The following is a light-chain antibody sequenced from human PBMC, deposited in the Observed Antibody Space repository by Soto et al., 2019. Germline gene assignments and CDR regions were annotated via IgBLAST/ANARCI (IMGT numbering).Light chain of an antibody. CDR3: QQYDNWPWT. Sequence: ETVLTQSPATLSLSPGERATLSCRASRSISTYLAWYQQKPGQAPRLLIYDAPNRATGIPARFSGSGSGTDFTLTISSLQSEDFAVYYCQQYDNWPWTFGQGTKVDIK. CDR1: RSISTY. V-gene: IGKV3-11*01. J-gene: IGKJ1*01. CDR2: DAP.